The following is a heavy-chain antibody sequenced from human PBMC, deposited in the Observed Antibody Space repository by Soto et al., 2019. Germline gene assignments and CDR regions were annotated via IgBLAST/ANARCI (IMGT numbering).Heavy chain of an antibody. CDR2: IAYDGSNK. Sequence: QVQLVESGGGVVQPGRSLRLSCAASGFTFRSYAMHWVRQAPGKGLECVAVIAYDGSNKSYRDYVRGRFTISRDNSENTLYLQINRLRYEDTAVYYCARGDREDIAVVIGVRPGEYGVDVWGQGTTVTVSS. CDR3: ARGDREDIAVVIGVRPGEYGVDV. V-gene: IGHV3-30-3*01. J-gene: IGHJ6*02. D-gene: IGHD2-15*01. CDR1: GFTFRSYA.